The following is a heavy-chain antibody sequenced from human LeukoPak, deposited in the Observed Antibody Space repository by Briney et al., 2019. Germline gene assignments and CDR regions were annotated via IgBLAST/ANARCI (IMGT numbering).Heavy chain of an antibody. CDR2: INPSGGST. Sequence: GASVKVSCKASGYTFTSYYMHWVQQAPGQGLEWMGIINPSGGSTSYAQKFQGRVTMTRDTSTSTVYMELSSLRSEDTAVYYCASRHEYSSSPIDAFDIWGQGTMVTVSS. CDR1: GYTFTSYY. CDR3: ASRHEYSSSPIDAFDI. V-gene: IGHV1-46*01. J-gene: IGHJ3*02. D-gene: IGHD6-6*01.